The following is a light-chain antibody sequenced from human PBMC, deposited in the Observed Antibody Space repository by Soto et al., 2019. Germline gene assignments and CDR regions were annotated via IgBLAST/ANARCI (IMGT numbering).Light chain of an antibody. CDR3: QQGASFPRT. V-gene: IGKV1-12*01. CDR1: QAVSTW. Sequence: DIQMTQSPSSVSASVGDTVTITCRASQAVSTWLAWYQQKPGGAPKLLIYAASTLQSGVPSRFSGSGSGTDFTLTIRSLQPEYFATYYCQQGASFPRTFGGGTKVDIK. J-gene: IGKJ4*01. CDR2: AAS.